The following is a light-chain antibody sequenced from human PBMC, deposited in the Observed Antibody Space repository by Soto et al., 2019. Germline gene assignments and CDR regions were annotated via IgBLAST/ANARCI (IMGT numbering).Light chain of an antibody. V-gene: IGKV3-15*01. J-gene: IGKJ1*01. CDR3: QQYNNWPWT. Sequence: EIVLTQSPGTLSLSPGERAPLSCRASQSVSSDLAWYQQKPGQAPRFLIYGASTRATGIPARFSGSGSGTEFTLTISSLKSEDSAVYYCQQYNNWPWTFGQGTKVDIK. CDR1: QSVSSD. CDR2: GAS.